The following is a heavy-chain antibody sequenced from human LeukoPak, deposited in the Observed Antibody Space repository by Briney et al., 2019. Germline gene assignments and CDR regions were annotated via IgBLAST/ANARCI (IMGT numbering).Heavy chain of an antibody. Sequence: ASVKVSCKASGYTFTSYGISWVRQAPGQGLEWMGWISAYNGNTNYAQKLQGRVTMTTDTSTSTAYMELRSLRSDDTAVYYCARVSRRMVRGVARQGFAYWGQGTLVTVSS. J-gene: IGHJ4*02. CDR2: ISAYNGNT. V-gene: IGHV1-18*01. D-gene: IGHD3-10*01. CDR3: ARVSRRMVRGVARQGFAY. CDR1: GYTFTSYG.